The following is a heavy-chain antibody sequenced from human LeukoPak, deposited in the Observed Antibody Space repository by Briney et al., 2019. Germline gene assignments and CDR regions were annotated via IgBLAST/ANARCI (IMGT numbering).Heavy chain of an antibody. V-gene: IGHV4-59*01. D-gene: IGHD6-13*01. Sequence: SETLSLTGTVSGGSISIYYWSWIRQPPGKGLEWSGYIYYSGSTNDNPSLKSRVTIPVDTSKNQFSLKLSSVTAADTALYYCARGGGGSWYGTVDYWGQGTLVTVSS. J-gene: IGHJ4*02. CDR3: ARGGGGSWYGTVDY. CDR1: GGSISIYY. CDR2: IYYSGST.